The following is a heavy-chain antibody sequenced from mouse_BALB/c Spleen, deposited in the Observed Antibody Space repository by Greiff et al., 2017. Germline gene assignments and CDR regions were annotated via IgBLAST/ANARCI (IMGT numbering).Heavy chain of an antibody. CDR2: ISYSGST. V-gene: IGHV3-2*02. D-gene: IGHD1-1*01. CDR3: ARDYGGYYAMDY. Sequence: EVKLQESGPGLVKPSQSLSLTCTVTGYSITSDYAWNWIRQFPGNKLEWMGYISYSGSTSYNPSLKSRISITRDTSKNQFFLQLNSVTTEDTATYYCARDYGGYYAMDYWGQGTSVTVSS. J-gene: IGHJ4*01. CDR1: GYSITSDYA.